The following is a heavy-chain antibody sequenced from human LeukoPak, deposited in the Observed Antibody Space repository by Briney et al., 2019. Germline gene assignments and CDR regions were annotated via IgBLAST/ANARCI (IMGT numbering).Heavy chain of an antibody. D-gene: IGHD3/OR15-3a*01. CDR1: GGSISRFY. J-gene: IGHJ4*02. V-gene: IGHV4-59*01. Sequence: SETLSLTCTVSGGSISRFYWGWIRQPPGKGLEYIGYIYNSGSTNYNPSLKSRVTISVDTSKKQLSLQLNSVTAADTAVYYCARVRSDTTLDGDYFDYWGQGTLVIVSS. CDR3: ARVRSDTTLDGDYFDY. CDR2: IYNSGST.